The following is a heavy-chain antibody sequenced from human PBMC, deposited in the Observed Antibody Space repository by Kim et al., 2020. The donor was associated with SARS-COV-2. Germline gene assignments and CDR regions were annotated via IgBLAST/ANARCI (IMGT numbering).Heavy chain of an antibody. J-gene: IGHJ6*02. CDR2: MNPNSGNT. D-gene: IGHD3-9*01. Sequence: ASVKVSCKASGYTFTSYDINWVRQATGQGLEWMGWMNPNSGNTGYAQKFQGRVTMTRNTSISTAYMELSSLRSEDTAVYYCARGVTFQTVLRYFDWLSGYYYGMDVWGQGTTVTVSS. CDR1: GYTFTSYD. CDR3: ARGVTFQTVLRYFDWLSGYYYGMDV. V-gene: IGHV1-8*01.